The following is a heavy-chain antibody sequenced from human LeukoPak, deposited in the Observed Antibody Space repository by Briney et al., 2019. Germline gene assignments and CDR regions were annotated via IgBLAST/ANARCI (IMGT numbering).Heavy chain of an antibody. CDR1: GGSISNYY. V-gene: IGHV4-59*01. J-gene: IGHJ4*02. Sequence: SETLSLTCTVSGGSISNYYWTWIRQPPGKGLEYIGYIFDSGSTNYSSSLKSRVTISVDTSKNQFSLKLRSVTAADTAVYYCARTGLTGYYSLFDYWGQGTLVTVSS. CDR2: IFDSGST. CDR3: ARTGLTGYYSLFDY. D-gene: IGHD3-9*01.